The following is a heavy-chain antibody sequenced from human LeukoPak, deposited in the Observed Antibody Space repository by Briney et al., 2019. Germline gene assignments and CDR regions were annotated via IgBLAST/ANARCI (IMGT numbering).Heavy chain of an antibody. J-gene: IGHJ4*02. Sequence: GGSLRLSCAASGFTFSTYAVHWVRKAQGKGLKWVAVISYDGSKRYYADSVKGRFTISRDNSKNAFLQMNSLRAEDTAVYYCARDYDTSGSYFDFFDYWGQGTLVTVSS. V-gene: IGHV3-30-3*01. CDR3: ARDYDTSGSYFDFFDY. CDR1: GFTFSTYA. CDR2: ISYDGSKR. D-gene: IGHD3-22*01.